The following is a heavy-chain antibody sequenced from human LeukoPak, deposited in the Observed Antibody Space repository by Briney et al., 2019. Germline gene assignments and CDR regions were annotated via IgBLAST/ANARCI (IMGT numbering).Heavy chain of an antibody. CDR1: GYTFTSYG. D-gene: IGHD3-3*01. V-gene: IGHV1-18*01. Sequence: ASVKVSCKASGYTFTSYGISWVRQAPGQGLEWMEWISAYNGNTNYAQKLQGRVTMTTDTSTSTAYMELRSLRSDDTAVYYCARVRFLEWLLYPTTSLDYWGQGTLVTVSS. CDR3: ARVRFLEWLLYPTTSLDY. CDR2: ISAYNGNT. J-gene: IGHJ4*02.